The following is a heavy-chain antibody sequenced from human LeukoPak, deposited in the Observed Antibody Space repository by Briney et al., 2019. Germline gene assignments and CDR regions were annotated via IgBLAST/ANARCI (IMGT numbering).Heavy chain of an antibody. J-gene: IGHJ4*02. V-gene: IGHV3-30*03. CDR1: GFTFSSYG. Sequence: GGSLRLSCTASGFTFSSYGMHWVRQAPGKGLEWVALISYDGSNKYYADSVKGRFTISRDNSKNTLYLQMNSLRPDDTAVYYCATDSAGRVTMVRGPLDYWGQGTLVTVSS. D-gene: IGHD3-10*01. CDR3: ATDSAGRVTMVRGPLDY. CDR2: ISYDGSNK.